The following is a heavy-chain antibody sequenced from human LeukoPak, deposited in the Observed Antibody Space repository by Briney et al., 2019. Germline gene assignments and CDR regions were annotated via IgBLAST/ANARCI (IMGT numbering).Heavy chain of an antibody. Sequence: PGGSLRLSCAASGFTFSSYSMNWVRQAPGKGLEWVSYVSSSSSTIYSADSVKGRFTISRDNAKNSLYLQMNSLRDEDTAVYYCARSRDGYNSFDYWGQGILVTVSS. J-gene: IGHJ4*02. CDR3: ARSRDGYNSFDY. CDR2: VSSSSSTI. V-gene: IGHV3-48*02. D-gene: IGHD5-24*01. CDR1: GFTFSSYS.